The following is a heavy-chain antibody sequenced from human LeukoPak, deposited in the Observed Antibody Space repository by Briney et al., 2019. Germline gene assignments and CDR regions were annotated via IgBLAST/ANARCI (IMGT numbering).Heavy chain of an antibody. Sequence: SETLSLTCSVSGGSISSYYWSWIRQPPGKGLEWIGYIYYSGRTSYNPSLKSRVTISIDTSKNQFSLKLSSVTAADTAVYYCARSDQSGDWFDPWGQGTLVTVSS. CDR1: GGSISSYY. V-gene: IGHV4-59*01. J-gene: IGHJ5*02. CDR3: ARSDQSGDWFDP. CDR2: IYYSGRT.